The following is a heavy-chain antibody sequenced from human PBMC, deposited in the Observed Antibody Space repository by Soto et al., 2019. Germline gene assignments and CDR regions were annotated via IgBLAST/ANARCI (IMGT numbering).Heavy chain of an antibody. J-gene: IGHJ4*02. CDR3: ARGLDFYGSGSPDLNGY. D-gene: IGHD3-10*01. V-gene: IGHV4-30-4*02. Sequence: SETLSLTCTVSGGSISSGDYYWSWIRQPPGKGLEWIGYIYYSGSTYYNPPLKSRVTISVDTSKKHFSLKLTSVTSADTAVYYCARGLDFYGSGSPDLNGYWGQGTLVTVSS. CDR2: IYYSGST. CDR1: GGSISSGDYY.